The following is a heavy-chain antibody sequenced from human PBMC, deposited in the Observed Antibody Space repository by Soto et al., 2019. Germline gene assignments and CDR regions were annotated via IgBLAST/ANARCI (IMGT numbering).Heavy chain of an antibody. CDR2: IYYSGST. Sequence: KTSETLSLTCTVSGGSISSYYWSWIRQPPGKGLEWIGYIYYSGSTNYNPSLKSRVTISVDTSKNQFSLKLSSVTAADTAVYYCAGGYSGYESTVDYWGQGTLVTVSS. J-gene: IGHJ4*02. CDR3: AGGYSGYESTVDY. CDR1: GGSISSYY. D-gene: IGHD5-12*01. V-gene: IGHV4-59*01.